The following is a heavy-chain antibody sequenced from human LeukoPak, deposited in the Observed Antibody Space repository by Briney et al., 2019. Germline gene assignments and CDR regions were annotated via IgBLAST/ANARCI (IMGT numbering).Heavy chain of an antibody. V-gene: IGHV3-30-3*01. D-gene: IGHD6-13*01. Sequence: GRSLRLSCATSGFSFTTYTMHWVRQAPGKGLEWVAVISKDGSIKYYADSVRGRFNISRDNSKNTLYLQMNSLRAEDTAVYYCARDGSARDSSKWYPLFDYWGQGTLVTVSS. J-gene: IGHJ4*02. CDR1: GFSFTTYT. CDR3: ARDGSARDSSKWYPLFDY. CDR2: ISKDGSIK.